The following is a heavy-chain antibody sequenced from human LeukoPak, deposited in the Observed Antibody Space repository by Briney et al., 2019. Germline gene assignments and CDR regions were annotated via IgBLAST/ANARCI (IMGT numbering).Heavy chain of an antibody. V-gene: IGHV3-21*01. CDR3: ARYVSRSSSWPYYYYMDV. CDR1: GFTFISYS. CDR2: ISSSSTYI. Sequence: GGSLRLSCAASGFTFISYSINWVRQAPGKGLEWVSSISSSSTYIYYADSVKGRFTISRDNAKNSLYLQMNSLRAEDTAVYYCARYVSRSSSWPYYYYMDVWGKGTTVTVSS. J-gene: IGHJ6*03. D-gene: IGHD6-13*01.